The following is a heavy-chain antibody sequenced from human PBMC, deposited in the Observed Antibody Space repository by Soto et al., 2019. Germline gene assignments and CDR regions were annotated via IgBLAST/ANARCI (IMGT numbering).Heavy chain of an antibody. Sequence: QVQLVESGGGVVQPGRSLRLSCAASGFIFSDYAMHWVRQAPGKGLDGGAVISYGGDNKYYADSVRGRFAISRDNLKNTLYLQMNSLNPEDTAVYHCAKARHSTSWYGVEADFWGQGTLVTVSS. CDR2: ISYGGDNK. CDR1: GFIFSDYA. D-gene: IGHD6-13*01. J-gene: IGHJ4*02. CDR3: AKARHSTSWYGVEADF. V-gene: IGHV3-30*09.